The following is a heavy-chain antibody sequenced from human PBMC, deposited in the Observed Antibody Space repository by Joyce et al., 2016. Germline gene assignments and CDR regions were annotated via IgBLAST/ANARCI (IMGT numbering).Heavy chain of an antibody. CDR3: ATDRPPSVFDGYDYYGLDV. V-gene: IGHV1-69*01. CDR1: GGTFSSYS. Sequence: QVQLVQSGAEVKKHGSSVKVSCKASGGTFSSYSINWGRQAPGQGLEWMGATTPFYGTPNYAQKFQGRVTITADGSRSTVGMAVTSLGSEDTAVYYCATDRPPSVFDGYDYYGLDVWGQGTIVTVSS. CDR2: TTPFYGTP. D-gene: IGHD2-21*02. J-gene: IGHJ6*02.